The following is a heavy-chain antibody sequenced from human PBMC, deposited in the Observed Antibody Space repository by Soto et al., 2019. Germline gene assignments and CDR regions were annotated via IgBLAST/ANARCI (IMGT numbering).Heavy chain of an antibody. CDR1: GDTFTDYY. CDR3: ARESGGATATLDYYYFYIDV. V-gene: IGHV1-2*04. D-gene: IGHD5-12*01. J-gene: IGHJ6*03. CDR2: INPNSGVT. Sequence: QVQLVQSGAEVKKPGASVTVSCRSSGDTFTDYYMHWVRQAPGQGLGWMGWINPNSGVTKYAQKLQGWVTMTSDTSIRTVYMQLSRLRSDDTAVYYCARESGGATATLDYYYFYIDVWGTATTVTVSS.